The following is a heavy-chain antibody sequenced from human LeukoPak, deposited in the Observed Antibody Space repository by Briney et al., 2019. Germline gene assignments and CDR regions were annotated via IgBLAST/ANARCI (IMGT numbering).Heavy chain of an antibody. J-gene: IGHJ6*02. CDR2: ITISSNYI. V-gene: IGHV3-21*01. Sequence: PGGSLRLSCAASGFSLSSYSMDWVRQAPGKGLEWVSSITISSNYIYYADSVKGRFNISRDNAKNSLYLQMNSLRAEDTAVYFCARDGHGDGILSGYSYFGMDVWGQGTTVTVSS. D-gene: IGHD3-9*01. CDR3: ARDGHGDGILSGYSYFGMDV. CDR1: GFSLSSYS.